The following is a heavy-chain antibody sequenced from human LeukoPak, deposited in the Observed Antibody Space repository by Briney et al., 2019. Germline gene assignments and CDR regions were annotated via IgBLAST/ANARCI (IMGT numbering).Heavy chain of an antibody. CDR2: IYYVGST. Sequence: PESLSLTCTVSGGSLSSYYWNWIRQPPGKGLEWIGYIYYVGSTRYNPSLKSRVSISLDTSKNLFSLKLRSVTAADTAVYYCARVSGIAARPDYFYYMDVWGKGTTVTVS. J-gene: IGHJ6*03. V-gene: IGHV4-59*01. CDR1: GGSLSSYY. CDR3: ARVSGIAARPDYFYYMDV. D-gene: IGHD6-6*01.